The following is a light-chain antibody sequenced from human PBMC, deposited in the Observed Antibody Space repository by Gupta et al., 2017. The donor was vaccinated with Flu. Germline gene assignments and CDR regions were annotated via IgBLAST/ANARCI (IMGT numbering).Light chain of an antibody. CDR3: CSFAPSSTSVI. CDR1: SSDFDYYNL. V-gene: IGLV2-23*02. Sequence: ITISCTGTSSDFDYYNLVSWYQQHAGKAPKLLIYEVTERPSGISDRFSGSKSGNTASLTISGLQAEDEANYYCCSFAPSSTSVIFGGGTKLTVL. CDR2: EVT. J-gene: IGLJ2*01.